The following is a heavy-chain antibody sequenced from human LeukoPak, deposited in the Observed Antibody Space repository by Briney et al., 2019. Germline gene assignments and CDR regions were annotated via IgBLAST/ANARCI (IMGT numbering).Heavy chain of an antibody. V-gene: IGHV3-23*01. CDR3: AKWGGYDILTGYYVPDF. D-gene: IGHD3-9*01. Sequence: GGSLRLSCAASGFIFRNYAMSWVRQAPGKGLEWVSAITGSGDTTYYADSVKGRFTISRDNSKNTLYVEMNTLRAEDTAVYYCAKWGGYDILTGYYVPDFWGQGTLVTVSS. CDR2: ITGSGDTT. CDR1: GFIFRNYA. J-gene: IGHJ4*02.